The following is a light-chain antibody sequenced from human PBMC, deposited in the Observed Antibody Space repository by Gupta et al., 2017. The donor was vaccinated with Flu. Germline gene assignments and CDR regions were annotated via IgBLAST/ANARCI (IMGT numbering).Light chain of an antibody. V-gene: IGKV3-20*01. CDR2: DAS. Sequence: TLSLSPGERATLSCRASQSVSSSYLAWYQQKPGQAPRLLIYDASSRATGIPDRFSGSGSGTDFTLTISRLEPEDFAVYYCQQYGSSSMYTFGQGTKLEIK. CDR1: QSVSSSY. CDR3: QQYGSSSMYT. J-gene: IGKJ2*01.